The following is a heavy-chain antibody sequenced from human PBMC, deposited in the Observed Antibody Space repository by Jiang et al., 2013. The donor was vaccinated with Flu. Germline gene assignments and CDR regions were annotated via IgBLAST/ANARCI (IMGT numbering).Heavy chain of an antibody. V-gene: IGHV1-2*04. D-gene: IGHD3-3*01. Sequence: EWMGWINPNSGGTNYAQKFQGWVTMTRDTSISTAYMELSRLRSDDTAVYYCARAANYDFWSGYYNAYGMDVWGQGTTVTVSS. CDR3: ARAANYDFWSGYYNAYGMDV. CDR2: INPNSGGT. J-gene: IGHJ6*02.